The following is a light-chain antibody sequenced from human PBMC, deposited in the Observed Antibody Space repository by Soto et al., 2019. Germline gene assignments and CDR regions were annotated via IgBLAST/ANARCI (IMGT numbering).Light chain of an antibody. Sequence: DIQMTQSPSTLSASVGDRVTTTCRASQSISTWLAWYQQKPGKAPNLLIYMASTLESGVPSRFSGSGSGTDFTLTISSLQADDFATYYCQEYTADPRTFGQGTKV. CDR1: QSISTW. CDR3: QEYTADPRT. V-gene: IGKV1-5*03. CDR2: MAS. J-gene: IGKJ1*01.